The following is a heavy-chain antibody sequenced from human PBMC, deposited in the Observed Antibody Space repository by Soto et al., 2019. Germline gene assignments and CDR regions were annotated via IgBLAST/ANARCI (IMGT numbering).Heavy chain of an antibody. CDR3: AKDEGAAVESPGD. D-gene: IGHD6-13*01. J-gene: IGHJ4*01. CDR1: GFTFSGYG. V-gene: IGHV3-30*18. CDR2: ISNDGINK. Sequence: PGGSLRLSCAASGFTFSGYGMHWVRQAPGKGLEWVAVISNDGINKYYGDSVKGRFTISRDNSKNTLYLQMNSLRSDDTALYYCAKDEGAAVESPGDWGHGTLVTVSS.